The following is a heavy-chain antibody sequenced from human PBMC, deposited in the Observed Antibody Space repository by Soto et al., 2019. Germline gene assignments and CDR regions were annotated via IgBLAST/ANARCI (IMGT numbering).Heavy chain of an antibody. CDR3: ASGSYSNYEGSYYSYMYV. J-gene: IGHJ6*03. Sequence: PGGSLRLSCAASGFTVSSNYMSWVRQAPGKGLEWVSVIYSGGSTYYADSVKGRFTISRHNSKNTLYLQMNSLRAEDTAVYYCASGSYSNYEGSYYSYMYVWAKGTTVTVS. CDR2: IYSGGST. CDR1: GFTVSSNY. D-gene: IGHD4-4*01. V-gene: IGHV3-53*04.